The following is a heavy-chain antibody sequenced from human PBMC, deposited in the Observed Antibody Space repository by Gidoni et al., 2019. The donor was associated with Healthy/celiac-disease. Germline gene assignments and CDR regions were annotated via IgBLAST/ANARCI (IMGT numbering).Heavy chain of an antibody. J-gene: IGHJ4*02. CDR2: INHSGST. CDR1: GGSFSGYS. CDR3: ARVPHVTTVTTGDY. V-gene: IGHV4-34*01. D-gene: IGHD4-17*01. Sequence: QVQLQQWGAGLLKPSETLSLTCAVYGGSFSGYSWSWIRQPPGKGLEWIGEINHSGSTNYNPSLKSRVTISVDTSKNQFSLKLSSVTAADTAVYYCARVPHVTTVTTGDYWGQGTLDTVSS.